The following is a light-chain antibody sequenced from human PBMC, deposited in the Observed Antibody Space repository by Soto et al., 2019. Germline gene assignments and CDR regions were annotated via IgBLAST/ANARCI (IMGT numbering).Light chain of an antibody. CDR1: SNDFGGYNY. CDR2: DVS. CDR3: SSYTTTTTSCV. J-gene: IGLJ1*01. Sequence: QSVLTQPASVSGSPGQSITISCTGTSNDFGGYNYVSWYQQYPDKAPTLIIYDVSNRPSGVSTRFSGSKSGNRASLTISGLQAEDEADYYCSSYTTTTTSCVFGTGTRSPS. V-gene: IGLV2-14*01.